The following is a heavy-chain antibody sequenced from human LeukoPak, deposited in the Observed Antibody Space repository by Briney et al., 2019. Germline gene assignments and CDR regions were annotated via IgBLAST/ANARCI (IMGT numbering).Heavy chain of an antibody. Sequence: GSLRLSCAASGFTFSGSAMHWVRQASGKGLEWVGRIRSKANSYATAYAASVKGRFTISRDDSKNTAYLQMNSLKTEDTAVYYCARTEESGYSYGYFGYYYYMDVWGKGTTVTVSS. CDR1: GFTFSGSA. V-gene: IGHV3-73*01. J-gene: IGHJ6*03. CDR3: ARTEESGYSYGYFGYYYYMDV. CDR2: IRSKANSYAT. D-gene: IGHD5-18*01.